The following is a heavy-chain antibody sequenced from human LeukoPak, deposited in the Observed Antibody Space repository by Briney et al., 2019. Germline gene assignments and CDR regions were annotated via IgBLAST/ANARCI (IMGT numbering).Heavy chain of an antibody. CDR1: GFTSTNYH. D-gene: IGHD2-21*02. J-gene: IGHJ4*02. CDR2: INPDTGDK. Sequence: ASVKVSSKAPGFTSTNYHLNWVRQTSGQGRVRMTWINPDTGDKGYARKFQDRVTITTNTSISTAYMELSSLSSEDTAVYFCARTTPMTASGYDYWGQGTLVTVSS. CDR3: ARTTPMTASGYDY. V-gene: IGHV1-8*03.